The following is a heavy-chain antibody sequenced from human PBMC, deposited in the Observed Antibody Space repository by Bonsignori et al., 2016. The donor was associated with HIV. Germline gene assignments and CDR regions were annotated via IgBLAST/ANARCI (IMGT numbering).Heavy chain of an antibody. CDR1: GYSVTESA. V-gene: IGHV1-24*01. CDR2: FDFHHKKT. D-gene: IGHD3-22*01. Sequence: QVQLLQSGAEVKKPGASVRVSCKVSGYSVTESAINWVRLAPGKGLEWMGGFDFHHKKTIRRTEVTYGTRIHPRPEDDIFSTQPTMELSGLRSEDSAIYYCAASILYRLLLPSIAGARGTLGHRLL. J-gene: IGHJ4*02. CDR3: AASILYRLLLPSIA.